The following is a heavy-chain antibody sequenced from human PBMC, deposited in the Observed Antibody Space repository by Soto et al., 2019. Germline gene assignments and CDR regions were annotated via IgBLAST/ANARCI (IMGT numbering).Heavy chain of an antibody. Sequence: SETLSLTCTVSGGSISRDSYYWGWIRQPPGKGLEWIGSIYYSGSTYYNPSLKSRVTVSIDTSKNQFSLKLSSVTAADTAVYYCARVPDYWGQGILVTVSS. CDR2: IYYSGST. CDR3: ARVPDY. D-gene: IGHD2-2*01. CDR1: GGSISRDSYY. V-gene: IGHV4-39*07. J-gene: IGHJ4*02.